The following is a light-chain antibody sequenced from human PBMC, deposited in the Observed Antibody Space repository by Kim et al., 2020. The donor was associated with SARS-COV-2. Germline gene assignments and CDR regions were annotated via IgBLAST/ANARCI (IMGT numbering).Light chain of an antibody. CDR1: HPVNTS. V-gene: IGKV3-11*01. CDR3: HQRNDWPIT. Sequence: SPVESASLPSRASHPVNTSLTWYQPKPGQAPRLLIYDSSNRATGIPSRFSGSGSGTDFTLTISSVDPEDFGVYYCHQRNDWPITFGLGTRLEIK. CDR2: DSS. J-gene: IGKJ5*01.